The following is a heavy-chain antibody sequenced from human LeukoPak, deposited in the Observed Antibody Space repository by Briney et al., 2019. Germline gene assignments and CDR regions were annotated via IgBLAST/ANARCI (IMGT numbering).Heavy chain of an antibody. J-gene: IGHJ3*02. CDR1: GGSSSSYD. D-gene: IGHD2-15*01. Sequence: PSETLSLTCTVSGGSSSSYDWSWIRQPPGRGLEWIGYFSYSGSTNYNPSLKSRVTISVDTSKNQVSLKLSSVTAADTAVYFCARTRGGRYCSGGSCYSQAFDIWGQGTMVTVSS. V-gene: IGHV4-59*01. CDR2: FSYSGST. CDR3: ARTRGGRYCSGGSCYSQAFDI.